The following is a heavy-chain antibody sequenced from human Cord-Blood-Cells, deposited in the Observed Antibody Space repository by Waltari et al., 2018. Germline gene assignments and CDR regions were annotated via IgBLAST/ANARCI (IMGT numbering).Heavy chain of an antibody. Sequence: QVQLVQSGAEVKKPGSSVQVSCKASGGTLSSYPISWVRQAAGQGLEWMGGIIPIFGTANYAQKFQGRVTITADESTSTAYMELSSLRSEDTAVYYCAGPTTVTSDYYYYYMDVWGKGTTVTVSS. V-gene: IGHV1-69*01. D-gene: IGHD4-4*01. J-gene: IGHJ6*03. CDR3: AGPTTVTSDYYYYYMDV. CDR2: IIPIFGTA. CDR1: GGTLSSYP.